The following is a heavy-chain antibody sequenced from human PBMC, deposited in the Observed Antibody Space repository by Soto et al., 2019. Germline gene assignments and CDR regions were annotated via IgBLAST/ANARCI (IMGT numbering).Heavy chain of an antibody. V-gene: IGHV3-23*01. J-gene: IGHJ3*02. CDR1: GFAFSNFA. D-gene: IGHD4-17*01. CDR2: ISGSGGYT. Sequence: GGSLRLPCAASGFAFSNFAMTWVRQAPGKGLEWVSTISGSGGYTYYGDSVKGRFTISRDDSKNTLYLQMNSLTSQDTAVYYCAKGTALTPHHDAFHIWGQGTMVTVSS. CDR3: AKGTALTPHHDAFHI.